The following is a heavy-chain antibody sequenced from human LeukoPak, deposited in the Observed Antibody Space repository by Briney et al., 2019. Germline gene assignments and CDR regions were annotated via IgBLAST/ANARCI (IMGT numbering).Heavy chain of an antibody. Sequence: GASLQASGQAPGYIFIDYGTSWVRQAPGQGLEWMEWISPYSGDTYHAQNLQGRVTMTTDTSTSTAYMEVMSLRSDDTAVYYCARDYDFWSISDWGQGTLVTVFS. CDR2: ISPYSGDT. V-gene: IGHV1-18*04. J-gene: IGHJ4*02. CDR3: ARDYDFWSISD. D-gene: IGHD3-3*01. CDR1: GYIFIDYG.